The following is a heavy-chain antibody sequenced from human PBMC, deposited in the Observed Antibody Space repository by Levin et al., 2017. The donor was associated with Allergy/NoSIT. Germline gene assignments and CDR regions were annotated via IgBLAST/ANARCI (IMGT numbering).Heavy chain of an antibody. V-gene: IGHV3-23*01. CDR3: AKYASGWYRNFFDS. J-gene: IGHJ4*02. Sequence: GESLKISCAASGFTFNTYAMSWVRQAPGKGLEWVTAISGSGGSTAYADSVKGRFTISKDNSKNTLFLQMNSLSAEDTAVYYCAKYASGWYRNFFDSWGQGTLVTVSS. D-gene: IGHD6-19*01. CDR1: GFTFNTYA. CDR2: ISGSGGST.